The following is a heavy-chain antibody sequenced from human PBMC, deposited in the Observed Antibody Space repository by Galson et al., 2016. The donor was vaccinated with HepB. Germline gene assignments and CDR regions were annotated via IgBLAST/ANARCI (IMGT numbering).Heavy chain of an antibody. J-gene: IGHJ6*02. CDR3: ARDRRRMGGATDYGMDV. CDR2: TSTYNRNT. V-gene: IGHV1-18*01. D-gene: IGHD1-26*01. Sequence: SVKVSCKASGYTFTSYGISWVRQAPGQGLEWMGWTSTYNRNTNHAQKLQGRVTMTTDTPTRTAYMELRSLRSDDTAVYYCARDRRRMGGATDYGMDVWGQGTTVTVSS. CDR1: GYTFTSYG.